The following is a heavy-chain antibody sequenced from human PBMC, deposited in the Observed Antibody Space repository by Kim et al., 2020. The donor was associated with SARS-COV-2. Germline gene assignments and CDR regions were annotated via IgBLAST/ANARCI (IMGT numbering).Heavy chain of an antibody. V-gene: IGHV1-18*01. D-gene: IGHD3-22*01. CDR1: GYTLISYG. Sequence: ASVKVSCKASGYTLISYGISWVRQAPGQGLEWMGWISAYNGNTNYAQKLQGRVTMTTDTSTSTAYMELRSLRSDDTAVYYCARDGVVVGHFDYWGQGTLVTVSS. J-gene: IGHJ4*02. CDR2: ISAYNGNT. CDR3: ARDGVVVGHFDY.